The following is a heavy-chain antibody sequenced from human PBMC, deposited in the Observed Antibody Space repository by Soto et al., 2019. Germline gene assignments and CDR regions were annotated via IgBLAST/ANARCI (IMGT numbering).Heavy chain of an antibody. D-gene: IGHD3-3*01. CDR1: GFSFSSYS. J-gene: IGHJ4*02. Sequence: GGSLRLSCGASGFSFSSYSMNWVRQAPGKGLEWVSYISGSSSTIDYADSVKGRFTVSRDNAKDSLYLQMNSLRDEDTAVYYCARDGPATVSGLVVIGPYYFDYWGQGTPVTVSS. CDR2: ISGSSSTI. V-gene: IGHV3-48*02. CDR3: ARDGPATVSGLVVIGPYYFDY.